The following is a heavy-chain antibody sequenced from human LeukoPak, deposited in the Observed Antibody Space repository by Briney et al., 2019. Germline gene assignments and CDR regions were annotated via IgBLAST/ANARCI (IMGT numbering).Heavy chain of an antibody. Sequence: GGSLRLFCATSRFTFRSYWMHWVRQAPGKGLVWVSRISSEERTTNYADSVKGRFTISRDNTRNTVYLQMNSLRAEDTAMYYCARVPAYGNYRRAFDIWGQGAMVIVSS. CDR3: ARVPAYGNYRRAFDI. J-gene: IGHJ3*02. D-gene: IGHD4-11*01. V-gene: IGHV3-74*01. CDR1: RFTFRSYW. CDR2: ISSEERTT.